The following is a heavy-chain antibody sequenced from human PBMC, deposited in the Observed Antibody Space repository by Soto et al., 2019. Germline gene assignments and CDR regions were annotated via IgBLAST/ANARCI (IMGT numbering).Heavy chain of an antibody. CDR3: ARVRIYYDILTGYSKYYFDY. D-gene: IGHD3-9*01. V-gene: IGHV4-4*02. CDR1: GGSISSSNW. CDR2: IYHSGST. Sequence: SETLSLTCAVSGGSISSSNWWSWVRQPPGKGLEWIGEIYHSGSTNYNPSLKSRVTISVDKSKNQFSLKLSSVTAADTAVYYCARVRIYYDILTGYSKYYFDYWGQGTLVTVSS. J-gene: IGHJ4*02.